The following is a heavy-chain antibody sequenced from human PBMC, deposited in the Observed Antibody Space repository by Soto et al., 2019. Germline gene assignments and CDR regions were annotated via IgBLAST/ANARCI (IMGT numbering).Heavy chain of an antibody. CDR3: GRDSLPWDFCSGYYTGDYLDY. J-gene: IGHJ4*01. D-gene: IGHD3-3*01. V-gene: IGHV4-4*07. CDR1: AGSISSYY. Sequence: SETLSLTCTVSAGSISSYYWSWIRQPAGKGLEWIGRIYTSGSTNYNPSLKSRVTMSVATSKNQFSLKRSSVTAADTAVYYCGRDSLPWDFCSGYYTGDYLDYWGQETLVTVSS. CDR2: IYTSGST.